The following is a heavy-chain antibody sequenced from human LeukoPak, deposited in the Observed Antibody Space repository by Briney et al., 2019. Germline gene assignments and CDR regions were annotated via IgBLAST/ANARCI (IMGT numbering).Heavy chain of an antibody. Sequence: GGSLRLSCAASGFTFDDSAMHWVRQAPGKGLEWVSGISWNSGSIGYADSVKGRFTISRDNAKNSLYLQMNSLRAEDMALYYCAKDIFRRGYSYGYGAFDIWGQGTMVTVSS. CDR2: ISWNSGSI. J-gene: IGHJ3*02. D-gene: IGHD5-18*01. CDR3: AKDIFRRGYSYGYGAFDI. V-gene: IGHV3-9*03. CDR1: GFTFDDSA.